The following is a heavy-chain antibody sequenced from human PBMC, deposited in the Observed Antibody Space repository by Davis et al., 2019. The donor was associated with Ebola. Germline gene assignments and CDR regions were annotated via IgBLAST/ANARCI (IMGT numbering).Heavy chain of an antibody. CDR2: FRHGGRT. V-gene: IGHV4-39*01. CDR1: GVSISDGRFH. CDR3: ARHAAYCDPATCFSFDD. D-gene: IGHD2-21*01. J-gene: IGHJ4*02. Sequence: MPSETLSLTCTVSGVSISDGRFHWGWVRQPPGKGLEWIGSFRHGGRTYCNSSLERRLTVSADTSSNQLSLKLSSVTAADTALYFCARHAAYCDPATCFSFDDWGQGTLVTVSS.